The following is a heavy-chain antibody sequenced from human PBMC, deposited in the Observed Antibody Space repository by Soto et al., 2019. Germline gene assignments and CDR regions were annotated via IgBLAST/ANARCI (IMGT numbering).Heavy chain of an antibody. CDR1: GFTFSAYW. CDR3: TRGPRVSSTGTGAH. D-gene: IGHD1-1*01. J-gene: IGHJ4*02. V-gene: IGHV3-74*01. Sequence: GGSLRLSCEVSGFTFSAYWMHWVRQVPGKGLIWVSRISDVGSTTTYADSVKGRFTISRDNAKNTLYLQMNSLRADDTGQYYCTRGPRVSSTGTGAHWGQGTLVTVSS. CDR2: ISDVGSTT.